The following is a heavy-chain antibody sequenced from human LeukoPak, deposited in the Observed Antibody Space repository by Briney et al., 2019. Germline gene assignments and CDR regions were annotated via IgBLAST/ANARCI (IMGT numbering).Heavy chain of an antibody. Sequence: ASVKVSCKASRYTFTSYDLNWVRQATGKGLEWMGWMNHNRGNTGYAQKFQGRVTMTRNTSISTAYMELSSLRSEDTAVYYCARGGSPIFGVVTYDYWGQGALVTASS. CDR1: RYTFTSYD. CDR2: MNHNRGNT. V-gene: IGHV1-8*01. CDR3: ARGGSPIFGVVTYDY. D-gene: IGHD3-3*01. J-gene: IGHJ4*02.